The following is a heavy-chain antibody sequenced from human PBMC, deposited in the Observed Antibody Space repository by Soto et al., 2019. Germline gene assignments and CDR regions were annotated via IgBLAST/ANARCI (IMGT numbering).Heavy chain of an antibody. CDR2: IIPIFGTA. V-gene: IGHV1-69*12. CDR1: GGTFSSYA. J-gene: IGHJ4*02. D-gene: IGHD3-22*01. Sequence: QVQLVQSGAEVKKPGSSVKVSCKASGGTFSSYAISWVRQAPGQGLEWMGGIIPIFGTADYAQKVQGRVTSTADASTRTGNMELSSLRSEDTAVYYCASHYDSSGYYYRGLDYWGQGTLVTVSS. CDR3: ASHYDSSGYYYRGLDY.